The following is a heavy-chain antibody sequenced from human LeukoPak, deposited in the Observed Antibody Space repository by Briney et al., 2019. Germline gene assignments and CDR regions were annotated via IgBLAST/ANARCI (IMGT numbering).Heavy chain of an antibody. Sequence: GGSLRLSCAPSGFTFSSYAMTWVRHAPGKAVEWVSGISNSGGKTYYADPVKGRFTIPRDNSMNTLSLQMNSLRAEDTAVYYCAKVRSTSCYAALDYWGQGTLVIVSS. CDR3: AKVRSTSCYAALDY. CDR1: GFTFSSYA. CDR2: ISNSGGKT. J-gene: IGHJ4*02. V-gene: IGHV3-23*01. D-gene: IGHD2-2*01.